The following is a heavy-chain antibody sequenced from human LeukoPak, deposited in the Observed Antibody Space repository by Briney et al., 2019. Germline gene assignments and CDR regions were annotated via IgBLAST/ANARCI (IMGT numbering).Heavy chain of an antibody. V-gene: IGHV3-23*01. J-gene: IGHJ4*02. Sequence: PGGSLRLSCAASGFTFSSYAMTWVRQAPGKGLEWVSALSDSGASKYYADSVKGRFTISRDNSKNTLYLQMNSLTADDTAVYYCAGIAAPLDYWGQGTLVTVSS. CDR2: LSDSGASK. CDR3: AGIAAPLDY. CDR1: GFTFSSYA. D-gene: IGHD6-6*01.